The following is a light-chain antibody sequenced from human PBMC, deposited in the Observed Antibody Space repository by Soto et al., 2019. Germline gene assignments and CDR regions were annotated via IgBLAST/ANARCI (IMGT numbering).Light chain of an antibody. Sequence: PGERATLSCRASQSVSSYLAWYQQKPGQAPRLLIYSASTRATGIPARFSGSGSGTEFTLTISGLQSEDFAVYYCQQYYNWPQLTFGGGTKVDIK. CDR2: SAS. CDR3: QQYYNWPQLT. CDR1: QSVSSY. V-gene: IGKV3-15*01. J-gene: IGKJ4*01.